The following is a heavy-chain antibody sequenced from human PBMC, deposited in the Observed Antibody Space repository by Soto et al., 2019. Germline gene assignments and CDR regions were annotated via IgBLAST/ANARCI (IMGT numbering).Heavy chain of an antibody. J-gene: IGHJ6*02. D-gene: IGHD2-15*01. CDR1: GFTFSSYA. V-gene: IGHV3-30-3*01. CDR2: ISYGGSNK. CDR3: ARGGLGYCSGGSCWRDYYGMDV. Sequence: PGGSLRLSCAASGFTFSSYAMRWVRQAPGKGLEWVAVISYGGSNKYYADSVKGRFTISRDNSKNTLYLQMNSLRAEDTAVYYCARGGLGYCSGGSCWRDYYGMDVWGQGTTVTVS.